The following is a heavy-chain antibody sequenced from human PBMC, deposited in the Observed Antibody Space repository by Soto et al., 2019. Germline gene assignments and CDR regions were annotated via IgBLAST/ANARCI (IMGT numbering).Heavy chain of an antibody. CDR3: ARDLRYYDILSGGMDV. Sequence: QVQLVQSGAEVKKPGASVKVSCKASGYTFTSYGISWVRQAPGQGLEWMGWISAYNGNTNYAQKLQGRVTMTTDTSTSTAYMELRSLISDDTAVYYCARDLRYYDILSGGMDVWGQGTTVTVSS. CDR1: GYTFTSYG. J-gene: IGHJ6*02. CDR2: ISAYNGNT. D-gene: IGHD3-9*01. V-gene: IGHV1-18*01.